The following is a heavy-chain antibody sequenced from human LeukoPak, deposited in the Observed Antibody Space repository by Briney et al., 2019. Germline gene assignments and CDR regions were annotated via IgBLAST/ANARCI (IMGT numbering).Heavy chain of an antibody. V-gene: IGHV1-18*01. CDR2: ISAYNGNT. J-gene: IGHJ4*02. CDR3: ARVPYCGGDCYYGVTLDY. D-gene: IGHD2-21*02. CDR1: GYTFTSYG. Sequence: ASVKVSCKASGYTFTSYGISWVRQAPGQGLEWMGWISAYNGNTNYAQKLQGRVTMTTGTSTSTAYMELRSLRSDDTAVYYCARVPYCGGDCYYGVTLDYWGQGTLVTVSS.